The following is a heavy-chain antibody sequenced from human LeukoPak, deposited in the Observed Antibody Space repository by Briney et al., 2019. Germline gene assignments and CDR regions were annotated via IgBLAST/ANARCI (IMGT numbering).Heavy chain of an antibody. V-gene: IGHV4-39*01. CDR1: GGSISSSSYY. CDR3: ARHLLWSYAFDI. D-gene: IGHD3-10*01. Sequence: SETLSLTCTVSGGSISSSSYYWGWIRQPPGKGLEWIGSIYYSGSTYYNPSLKSRVTISVDTSKNQFSLKLSSVTAADTAVYYCARHLLWSYAFDIWGQGTMVTVSS. CDR2: IYYSGST. J-gene: IGHJ3*02.